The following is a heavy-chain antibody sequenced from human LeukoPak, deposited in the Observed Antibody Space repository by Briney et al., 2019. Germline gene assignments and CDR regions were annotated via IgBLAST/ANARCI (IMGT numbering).Heavy chain of an antibody. V-gene: IGHV3-23*01. J-gene: IGHJ4*02. CDR1: GITFSAYA. Sequence: GESLRLSCVVSGITFSAYAMSWVRQAPGKGLQWVSSISGSGDSTFYADSVKGRFTISRDNSKNTVYLQMNSLRAEDAAIYYCAKDCDYDSRGYYNYFDYWGEGALVAVSS. D-gene: IGHD3-22*01. CDR2: ISGSGDST. CDR3: AKDCDYDSRGYYNYFDY.